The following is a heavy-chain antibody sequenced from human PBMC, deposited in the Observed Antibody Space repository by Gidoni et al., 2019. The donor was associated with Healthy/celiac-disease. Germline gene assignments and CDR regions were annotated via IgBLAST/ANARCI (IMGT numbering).Heavy chain of an antibody. Sequence: VAVIWYDGSNKYYADSVKGRFTISRDNSKNTLYLQMNSLRAEDTAVYYCARDSDYYGSGSFDYWGQGTLVTVSS. V-gene: IGHV3-33*01. CDR3: ARDSDYYGSGSFDY. J-gene: IGHJ4*02. D-gene: IGHD3-10*01. CDR2: IWYDGSNK.